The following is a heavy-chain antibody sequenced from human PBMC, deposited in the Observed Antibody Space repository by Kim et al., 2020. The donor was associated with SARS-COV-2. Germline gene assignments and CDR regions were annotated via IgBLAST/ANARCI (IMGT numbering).Heavy chain of an antibody. Sequence: YNPTLKSRIIISVDTAKNHFSLKLRSVTAADTAVYYCARQNYGSGSYSDYWGQGTLVTVSS. J-gene: IGHJ4*02. CDR3: ARQNYGSGSYSDY. V-gene: IGHV4-59*08. D-gene: IGHD3-10*01.